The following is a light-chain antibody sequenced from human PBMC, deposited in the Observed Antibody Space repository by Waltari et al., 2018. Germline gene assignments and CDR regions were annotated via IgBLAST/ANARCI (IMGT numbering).Light chain of an antibody. V-gene: IGLV1-40*01. CDR3: QSYDTSLSVV. CDR2: GVN. Sequence: QSVLTQPPSVSGAPGQRVPISCPGGGSNIGAGYAVPWYRQLPGKAPERLIYGVNNRPSGVPDRFFGSLSGTSASLAITGLQAEDEADYYCQSYDTSLSVVFGGGTKLTV. J-gene: IGLJ2*01. CDR1: GSNIGAGYA.